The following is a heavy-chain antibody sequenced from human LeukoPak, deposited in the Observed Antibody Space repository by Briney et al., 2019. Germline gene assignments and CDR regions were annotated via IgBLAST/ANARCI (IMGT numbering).Heavy chain of an antibody. J-gene: IGHJ4*02. V-gene: IGHV3-64D*09. CDR3: ARVHSSSWAYFDN. CDR1: GFSFSSYA. Sequence: GGSLRLSCSVSGFSFSSYAMHWVRQAPGKGLEYVSSISSNGDSTYYADSVKGRFTISRDNSKNTLFLQMSSLRAEDTAVYYCARVHSSSWAYFDNWGQGTLVTVSS. D-gene: IGHD6-13*01. CDR2: ISSNGDST.